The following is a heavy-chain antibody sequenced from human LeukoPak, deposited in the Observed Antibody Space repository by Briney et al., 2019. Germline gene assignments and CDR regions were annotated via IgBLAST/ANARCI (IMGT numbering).Heavy chain of an antibody. CDR2: IYYSGST. CDR1: GGSISSYY. J-gene: IGHJ5*02. CDR3: ARVHCSSNSCYSHWFDP. D-gene: IGHD2-2*01. Sequence: PSETLSLTCIVSGGSISSYYWSWIRQPPGKGLEWIGYIYYSGSTNYNPSLKSRVTISVDTSKNQFSLKLSSVTAADTAVYYCARVHCSSNSCYSHWFDPWGQGTLVTVSS. V-gene: IGHV4-59*01.